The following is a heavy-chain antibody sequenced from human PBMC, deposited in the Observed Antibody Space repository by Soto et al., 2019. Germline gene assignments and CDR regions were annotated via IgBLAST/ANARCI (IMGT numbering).Heavy chain of an antibody. J-gene: IGHJ4*02. CDR3: ATDLQSYCSGGSCYDY. CDR1: GYSLAVLS. CDR2: FDPEDGET. V-gene: IGHV1-24*01. D-gene: IGHD2-15*01. Sequence: ASGEVSSEVSGYSLAVLSMHWVRQAPGKGLEWMGGFDPEDGETIYAQKFQGRVTMTEDTSTDTAYMELSSLRSEDTAVYYCATDLQSYCSGGSCYDYWGQGALVTV.